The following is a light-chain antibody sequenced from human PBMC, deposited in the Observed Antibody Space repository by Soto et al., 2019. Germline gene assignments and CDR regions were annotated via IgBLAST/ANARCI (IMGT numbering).Light chain of an antibody. CDR1: SSNIGSNY. V-gene: IGLV1-47*01. CDR2: RNN. J-gene: IGLJ2*01. CDR3: AAWDDSLSGVV. Sequence: QSVLTQPPSASGTPGPRGTLSCSGSSSNIGSNYVYWYQQLPGTAPKLLIYRNNQRPSGVPDRFSGSKSGTSASLAISGLRSEDEADYYCAAWDDSLSGVVFGGGTKLTVL.